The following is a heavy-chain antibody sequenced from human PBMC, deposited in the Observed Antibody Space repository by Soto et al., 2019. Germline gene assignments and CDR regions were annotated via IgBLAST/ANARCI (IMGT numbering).Heavy chain of an antibody. CDR2: ISGSSSTI. Sequence: EVQLVESGGGLVQPGGSLRLSCAASGFTFSSFSMNWVRQAPGKGLEWVSYISGSSSTIYYADSVKGRFTVSRDNAKNSLYLQMNSLREEDTAVYCCARQGVGVEVDYWGHGTVVTVSS. CDR3: ARQGVGVEVDY. V-gene: IGHV3-48*02. D-gene: IGHD2-15*01. J-gene: IGHJ4*01. CDR1: GFTFSSFS.